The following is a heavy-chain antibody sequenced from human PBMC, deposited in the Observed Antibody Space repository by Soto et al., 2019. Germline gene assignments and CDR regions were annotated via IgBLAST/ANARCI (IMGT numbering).Heavy chain of an antibody. CDR2: ISYDGSKN. CDR3: AKRRLRSDDAFDI. CDR1: GFTFSSCG. D-gene: IGHD4-17*01. J-gene: IGHJ3*02. V-gene: IGHV3-30*18. Sequence: SVRLGYAATGFTFSSCGMHCVREAPGKGLAWVAVISYDGSKNYYADSVKGRFTISRDNSKNTLYLKMNSLRAEDTAVYYCAKRRLRSDDAFDIWGQGTMVTVS.